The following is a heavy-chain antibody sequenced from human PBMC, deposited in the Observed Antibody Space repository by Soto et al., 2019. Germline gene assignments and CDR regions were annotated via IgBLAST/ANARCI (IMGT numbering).Heavy chain of an antibody. Sequence: HPGGSLRLSCAASGFTFDDYATHWVRQAPGKGLEWVSGISWNSGSIGYADSVKGRFTISRDNAKNSLYLQMNSLRAEDTALYYCAKPPGPDILTGWFNYWGQGTLVTVSS. CDR2: ISWNSGSI. CDR1: GFTFDDYA. V-gene: IGHV3-9*01. D-gene: IGHD3-9*01. CDR3: AKPPGPDILTGWFNY. J-gene: IGHJ4*02.